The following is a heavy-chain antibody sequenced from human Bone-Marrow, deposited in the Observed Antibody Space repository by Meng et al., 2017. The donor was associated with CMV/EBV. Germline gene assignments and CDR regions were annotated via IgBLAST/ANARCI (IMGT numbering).Heavy chain of an antibody. Sequence: GSLRLSCTVSGGSVSRGGFYWSWIRQPPGKVLEWIGYIYYSGSTNYNPSLKSRVTISVDTSKNQFSLKLSSVTAADTAVYYCARDSLRLQLDYWGQGTLVTVSS. CDR3: ARDSLRLQLDY. D-gene: IGHD4-11*01. J-gene: IGHJ4*02. V-gene: IGHV4-61*08. CDR2: IYYSGST. CDR1: GGSVSRGGFY.